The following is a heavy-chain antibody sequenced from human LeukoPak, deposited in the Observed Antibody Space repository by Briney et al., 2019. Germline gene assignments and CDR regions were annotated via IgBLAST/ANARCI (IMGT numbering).Heavy chain of an antibody. CDR2: ISGSGGST. CDR1: GFTFSSYA. D-gene: IGHD3-22*01. CDR3: AKGSGYYPEYFQH. V-gene: IGHV3-23*01. J-gene: IGHJ1*01. Sequence: GGSLRPSCAASGFTFSSYAMSWVRQAPGKGLEWVSAISGSGGSTYYADSVKGRFTISRDNSKNTLYLQMNSLRAEDTAVYYCAKGSGYYPEYFQHWGQGTLVTVPS.